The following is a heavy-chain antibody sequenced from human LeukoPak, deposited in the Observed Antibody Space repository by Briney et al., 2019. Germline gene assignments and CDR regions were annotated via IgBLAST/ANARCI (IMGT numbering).Heavy chain of an antibody. CDR3: ARRISGYYIDY. CDR2: IWPSDSDT. V-gene: IGHV5-51*01. CDR1: GYTFTNYW. J-gene: IGHJ4*02. Sequence: ESLKISCKGSGYTFTNYWIGWVRQMPGKGLEWMGIIWPSDSDTRYSPSFQGQVTISADKSISTAYLQWSSLKASDTAIYFCARRISGYYIDYWGQGTLVSVSS. D-gene: IGHD1-26*01.